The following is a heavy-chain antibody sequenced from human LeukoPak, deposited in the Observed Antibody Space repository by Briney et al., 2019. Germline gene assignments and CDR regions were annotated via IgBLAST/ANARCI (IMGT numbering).Heavy chain of an antibody. CDR3: AKGRGYTYGYFIDY. Sequence: PGGSLRLSCAASGFTFSYYGMHWVRQAPGKGLEWVSFIRYDGSNEYYSDSVKGRFTISRDNSKNTLYLQMHSLRAEDTALYYCAKGRGYTYGYFIDYWGQGSLVTVSS. CDR2: IRYDGSNE. D-gene: IGHD5-18*01. V-gene: IGHV3-30*02. J-gene: IGHJ4*02. CDR1: GFTFSYYG.